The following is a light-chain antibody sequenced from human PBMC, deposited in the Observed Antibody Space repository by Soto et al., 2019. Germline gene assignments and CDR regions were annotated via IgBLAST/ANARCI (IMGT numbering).Light chain of an antibody. Sequence: DIQMTQSPSSLSASVGDRVTITCRASQSISSYLNWYQQKPGKAPKLLIYAASSLQSGVPSRFSGSGSGTDFTLTISSLQPEDFATYYCQQSYSTLPETFGQGTKVDI. CDR1: QSISSY. CDR2: AAS. J-gene: IGKJ2*01. CDR3: QQSYSTLPET. V-gene: IGKV1-39*01.